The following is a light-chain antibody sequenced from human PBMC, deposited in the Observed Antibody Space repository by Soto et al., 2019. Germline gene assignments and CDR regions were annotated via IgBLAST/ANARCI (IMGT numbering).Light chain of an antibody. V-gene: IGKV4-1*01. CDR3: HQYYSTPHT. CDR1: QSVLDGSSNNNY. J-gene: IGKJ2*01. Sequence: DIVMTQSPDSLAVSLGERATFNCKSSQSVLDGSSNNNYLAWYQQKPGQPPRLLIYWASTRESGVPDRFSGGGAGTDFTLPISSLQAEDVAIYYCHQYYSTPHTFGQGTNLEIK. CDR2: WAS.